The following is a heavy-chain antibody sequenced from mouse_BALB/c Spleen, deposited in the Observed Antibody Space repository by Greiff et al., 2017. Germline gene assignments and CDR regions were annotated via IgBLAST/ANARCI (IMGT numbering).Heavy chain of an antibody. CDR1: GFTFSDYG. J-gene: IGHJ4*01. D-gene: IGHD4-1*01. CDR3: ARALGRYYYAMDY. Sequence: EVQRVESGGGLVQPGGSRKLSCAASGFTFSDYGMAWVRQAPGKGPEWVAFISNLAYSIYYADTVTGRFTISRENAKNTLYLEMSSLRSEDTAMYYCARALGRYYYAMDYWGQGTSVTVSS. V-gene: IGHV5-15*02. CDR2: ISNLAYSI.